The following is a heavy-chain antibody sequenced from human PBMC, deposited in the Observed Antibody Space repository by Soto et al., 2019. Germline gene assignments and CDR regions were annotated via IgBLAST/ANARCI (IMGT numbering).Heavy chain of an antibody. CDR1: GFTFSSYA. CDR2: ISGSGGST. J-gene: IGHJ4*02. Sequence: EVQLLESGGGLVQPGGSLRLSCAASGFTFSSYAMSWVRQAPGKGLEWVSAISGSGGSTYYADSVKGRFTISRDNXKNTLYLQMNSLRAEDTAVYYCANWDLFGEFDIDYWGQGTLVTVSS. V-gene: IGHV3-23*01. D-gene: IGHD3-10*02. CDR3: ANWDLFGEFDIDY.